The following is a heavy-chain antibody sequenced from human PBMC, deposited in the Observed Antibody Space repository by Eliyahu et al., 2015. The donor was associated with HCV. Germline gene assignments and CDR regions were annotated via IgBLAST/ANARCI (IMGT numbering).Heavy chain of an antibody. D-gene: IGHD3-10*01. J-gene: IGHJ3*02. Sequence: QVQLVQSGAEVKKPGSSVKVSCKASXGTFSSYAISWVRQAPGQGLEWMGGIIPIFGTANYAQKFQGRVTITADESTSTAYMELSSLRSEDTAVYYCARVLILARVGSDAFDIWGQGTMVTVSS. CDR2: IIPIFGTA. CDR1: XGTFSSYA. CDR3: ARVLILARVGSDAFDI. V-gene: IGHV1-69*01.